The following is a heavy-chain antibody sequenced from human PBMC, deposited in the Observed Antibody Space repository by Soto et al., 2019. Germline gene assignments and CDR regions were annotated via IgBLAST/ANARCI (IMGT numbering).Heavy chain of an antibody. Sequence: ASVKVSCKASGYTFTSYAMHWVRQAPGQRLEWMGWINAGNGNTKYSQKFQGRVTITRDTSASTAYMELSSLRSEDTAVYYCAGELSEAYYYDSSGYSADAFDIWGQGTMVTVSS. J-gene: IGHJ3*02. V-gene: IGHV1-3*01. CDR1: GYTFTSYA. CDR2: INAGNGNT. CDR3: AGELSEAYYYDSSGYSADAFDI. D-gene: IGHD3-22*01.